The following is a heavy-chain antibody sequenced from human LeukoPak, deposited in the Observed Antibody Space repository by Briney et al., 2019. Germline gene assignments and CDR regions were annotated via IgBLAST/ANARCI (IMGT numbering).Heavy chain of an antibody. D-gene: IGHD3-10*01. CDR3: AKDFRWFGELLPQALHY. J-gene: IGHJ4*02. CDR1: GFTFSTYS. CDR2: IRSRDRTI. V-gene: IGHV3-48*01. Sequence: GGSLRLSCAASGFTFSTYSINWVRQAPGKGLEWVSYIRSRDRTIYYADSVKGRFTNSRDNSKNTLYLQMNSLRGEDTAVYYCAKDFRWFGELLPQALHYWGQGTLVTVSS.